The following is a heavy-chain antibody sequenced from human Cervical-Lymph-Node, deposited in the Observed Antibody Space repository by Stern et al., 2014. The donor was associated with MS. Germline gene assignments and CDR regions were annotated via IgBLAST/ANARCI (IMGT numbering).Heavy chain of an antibody. CDR1: GYTFTTYG. J-gene: IGHJ4*02. Sequence: QVQLVQSGTEVKKPGASVLVSCKASGYTFTTYGITWVRQAPGQGLEWMVWISADSGNTKYAQKFQDRVNMTREKTTGTAHMEVRSLRSEDTAVYYCARDKMHAFDYWGQGTQVTVPS. CDR3: ARDKMHAFDY. CDR2: ISADSGNT. D-gene: IGHD2-8*01. V-gene: IGHV1-18*01.